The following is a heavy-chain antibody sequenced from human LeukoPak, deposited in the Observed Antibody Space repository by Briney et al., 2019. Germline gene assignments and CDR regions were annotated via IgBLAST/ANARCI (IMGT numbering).Heavy chain of an antibody. J-gene: IGHJ4*02. CDR1: GFTFSSYA. CDR3: AKTRDYYGSGNHYFDY. D-gene: IGHD3-10*01. Sequence: RGSLRLSCAASGFTFSSYAMSWVRQAPGKGLEWVSAISGSGGSTYYADSVKGRFTISRDNSKNTLYLQMNSLRAEDAAVYYCAKTRDYYGSGNHYFDYWGQGTLVTVSS. V-gene: IGHV3-23*01. CDR2: ISGSGGST.